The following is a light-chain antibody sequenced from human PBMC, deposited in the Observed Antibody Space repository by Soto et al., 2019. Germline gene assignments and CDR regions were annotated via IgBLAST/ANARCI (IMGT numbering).Light chain of an antibody. Sequence: QSVLTQPASVSGSPGQSITIPCTGTNSDVGAYNYVSWYQHHPGKAPKLMIYEVFIRPSGVSSRFSGSKSGSTASLTISGLLAEEEAEDYCSSYTTPNTLYVFGTGTKVTVL. CDR3: SSYTTPNTLYV. J-gene: IGLJ1*01. CDR2: EVF. V-gene: IGLV2-14*01. CDR1: NSDVGAYNY.